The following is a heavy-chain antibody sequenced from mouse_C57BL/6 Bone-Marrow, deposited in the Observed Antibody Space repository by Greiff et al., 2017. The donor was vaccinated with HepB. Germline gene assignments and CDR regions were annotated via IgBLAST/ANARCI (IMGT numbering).Heavy chain of an antibody. D-gene: IGHD2-3*01. CDR2: IYPGSGST. CDR1: GYTFTSYC. CDR3: ARCDGYYGYYAMDY. J-gene: IGHJ4*01. V-gene: IGHV1-55*01. Sequence: QVQLKQSGAELAKPGASVKMSCKASGYTFTSYCITWVKQRPGQGLEWIGDIYPGSGSTNYNEKFKSKATLTVDTSSSTAYMQLRSLTSEDSAVYSCARCDGYYGYYAMDYWGQGTSVTVSS.